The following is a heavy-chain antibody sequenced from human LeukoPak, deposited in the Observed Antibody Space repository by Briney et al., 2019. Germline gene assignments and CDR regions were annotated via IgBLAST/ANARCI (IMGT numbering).Heavy chain of an antibody. CDR3: AREILGGFSPGAY. CDR2: IHRSGSP. V-gene: IGHV4-4*02. D-gene: IGHD3-10*01. CDR1: LDSTTSNF. Sequence: SETLSLTCTVSLDSTTSNFWSWVRQPPGKGLEWIGEIHRSGSPNYNPSVQSRVTISIDRSRNQIALELSSVTAADTAVYYCAREILGGFSPGAYWGQGTLVTVSS. J-gene: IGHJ4*02.